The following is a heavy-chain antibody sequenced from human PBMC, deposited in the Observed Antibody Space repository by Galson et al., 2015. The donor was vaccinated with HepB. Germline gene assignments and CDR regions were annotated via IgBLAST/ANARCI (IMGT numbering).Heavy chain of an antibody. CDR1: GGIFSRYT. J-gene: IGHJ4*02. D-gene: IGHD6-13*01. CDR2: ITPLFGTA. CDR3: GREGIAAAANPMDY. Sequence: SVKVSCKASGGIFSRYTISWVRQAPGQGLEWMGGITPLFGTAKYAQRFQGRVTITADESTNTVYMDLSGLRSEDTAIYYCGREGIAAAANPMDYWGQGTLVTVSS. V-gene: IGHV1-69*13.